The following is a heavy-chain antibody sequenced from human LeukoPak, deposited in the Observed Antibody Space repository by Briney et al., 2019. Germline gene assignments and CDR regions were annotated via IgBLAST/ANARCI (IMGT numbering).Heavy chain of an antibody. J-gene: IGHJ4*02. CDR1: GYTFTSYA. CDR3: ATQSSGGDFDY. V-gene: IGHV7-4-1*02. D-gene: IGHD6-25*01. Sequence: ASVKISCKASGYTFTSYAMNWVRQAPGQRLEWMGWINTNTGNPTYAQGFTGRFVFSLDTSVSTAFLQISSLKAEDSAVYYCATQSSGGDFDYWGQGTLVTVSS. CDR2: INTNTGNP.